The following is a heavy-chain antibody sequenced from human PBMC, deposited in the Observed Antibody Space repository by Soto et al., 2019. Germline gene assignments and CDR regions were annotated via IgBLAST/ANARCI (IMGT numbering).Heavy chain of an antibody. Sequence: QITLKESGPTLVKPTQTLTLTCTFSGFSLSTSGVGVGWIRQPPGKALEWLALIYWDDDKRYSPSLKSRLTTTQDPSKNQVVLTMTNMDPVDTATYYCAHRLEYCSGGSCYGEYFDYWGQGTLVTVSS. D-gene: IGHD2-15*01. CDR3: AHRLEYCSGGSCYGEYFDY. CDR1: GFSLSTSGVG. CDR2: IYWDDDK. V-gene: IGHV2-5*02. J-gene: IGHJ4*02.